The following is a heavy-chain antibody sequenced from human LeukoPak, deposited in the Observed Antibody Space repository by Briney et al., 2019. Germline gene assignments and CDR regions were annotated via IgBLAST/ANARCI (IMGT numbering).Heavy chain of an antibody. J-gene: IGHJ4*02. CDR3: ARVARLSDYYDSSGYSRGGYFDY. D-gene: IGHD3-22*01. Sequence: PGGSLRLSCAASGFTFSNYAMQWVRQAPGKGLEWVTVISSGGSNEYYADSVKGRFTISRDNSKNTLYRQMNSLRAEDTAVYYCARVARLSDYYDSSGYSRGGYFDYWGQGTLVTVSS. CDR2: ISSGGSNE. V-gene: IGHV3-30-3*01. CDR1: GFTFSNYA.